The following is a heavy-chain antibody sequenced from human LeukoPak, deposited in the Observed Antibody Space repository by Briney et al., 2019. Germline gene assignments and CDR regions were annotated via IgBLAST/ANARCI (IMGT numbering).Heavy chain of an antibody. D-gene: IGHD4-17*01. J-gene: IGHJ6*02. CDR3: ARDYGDPVGYGMDV. Sequence: ASVKVSCKASGYTFTGYYMHWVRQAPGQGLEWMGWINPNSGGTNYAQKFQGRVTMTRDTSISTAYMELSRLRSDDTAVYYCARDYGDPVGYGMDVWGQGTTVTVSS. V-gene: IGHV1-2*02. CDR2: INPNSGGT. CDR1: GYTFTGYY.